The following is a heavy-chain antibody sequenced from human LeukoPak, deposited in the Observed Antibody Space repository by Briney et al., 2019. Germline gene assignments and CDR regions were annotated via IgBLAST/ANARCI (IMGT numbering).Heavy chain of an antibody. J-gene: IGHJ4*02. CDR2: ISGSGGST. D-gene: IGHD3-3*01. CDR1: GLTFSSYA. Sequence: PGRCLRLSCAASGLTFSSYAMRSVCQDPGKGLELVSAISGSGGSTYYADSVKGRFTISRDNSKNTLYLQMNSLRAEDTAVYYCAKRPKNDFWSGYYTYWGQGTLVTVSS. CDR3: AKRPKNDFWSGYYTY. V-gene: IGHV3-23*01.